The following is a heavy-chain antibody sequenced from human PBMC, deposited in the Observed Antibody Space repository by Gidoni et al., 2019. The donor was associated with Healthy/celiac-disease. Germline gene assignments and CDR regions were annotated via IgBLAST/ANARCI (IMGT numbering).Heavy chain of an antibody. Sequence: QVQLQESGPGLVKPSGTLSLTCAVSGGSISSSNWWSWVRQPPGKGLEWIGEIYHSGSTNYNPSLKSRVIISVDKSKNQFSLKLSSVTAADTAVYYCARDRRYCSGGSCYPYYYGMDVWGQGTTVTVSS. CDR3: ARDRRYCSGGSCYPYYYGMDV. J-gene: IGHJ6*02. V-gene: IGHV4-4*02. CDR1: GGSISSSNW. CDR2: IYHSGST. D-gene: IGHD2-15*01.